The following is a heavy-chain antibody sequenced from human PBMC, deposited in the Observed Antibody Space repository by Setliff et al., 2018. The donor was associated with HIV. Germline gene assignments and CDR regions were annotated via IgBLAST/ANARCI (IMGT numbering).Heavy chain of an antibody. CDR1: GGSINSNTYF. D-gene: IGHD3-10*01. CDR3: ARVKSGSLGGYVDY. J-gene: IGHJ4*02. CDR2: IYYSGNT. Sequence: LSLTCTVSGGSINSNTYFWGWIRQPPGKGLEWIGSIYYSGNTYYSPSLKSRVTISMDTAKNRFSLKLSSVTAADTAVYYCARVKSGSLGGYVDYWGQGTLVTVSS. V-gene: IGHV4-39*07.